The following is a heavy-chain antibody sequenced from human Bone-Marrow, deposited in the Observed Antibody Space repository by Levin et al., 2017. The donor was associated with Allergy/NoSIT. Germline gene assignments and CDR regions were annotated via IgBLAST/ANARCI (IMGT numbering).Heavy chain of an antibody. CDR2: MSYDGSTE. D-gene: IGHD7-27*01. CDR1: GLTFSSYG. V-gene: IGHV3-30*18. J-gene: IGHJ3*02. Sequence: PGGSLRLSCAASGLTFSSYGMHWVRQAPGKGLEWVAVMSYDGSTEYYADSVKGRFTISRDNSKKTLYLQMNSLRVEDTAVYYCAKDQGLTGDPVDSFDIWGRGTMVTVS. CDR3: AKDQGLTGDPVDSFDI.